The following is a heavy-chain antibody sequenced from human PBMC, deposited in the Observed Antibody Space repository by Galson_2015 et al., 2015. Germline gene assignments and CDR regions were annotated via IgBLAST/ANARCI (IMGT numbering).Heavy chain of an antibody. CDR2: ISSKAYGGTT. CDR3: TREWPLELLVTPGATNPQAVFRFDY. J-gene: IGHJ4*02. Sequence: SLRLSCTASGFTFGDYAMSWFRQAPGKGLEWVGFISSKAYGGTTEYAASVKGRFTISRDDSKSIAYLQMNSLKTEDTAVYYCTREWPLELLVTPGATNPQAVFRFDYWGQGTLVTVSS. D-gene: IGHD1-26*01. V-gene: IGHV3-49*03. CDR1: GFTFGDYA.